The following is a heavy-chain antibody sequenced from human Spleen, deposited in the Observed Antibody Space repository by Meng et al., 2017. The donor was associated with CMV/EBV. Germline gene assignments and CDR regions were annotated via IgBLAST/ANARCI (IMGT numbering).Heavy chain of an antibody. CDR3: ARDFGQLWSYYYYGMDV. J-gene: IGHJ6*02. CDR2: IKQDGSEK. D-gene: IGHD5-18*01. V-gene: IGHV3-7*01. CDR1: GFTFSSYW. Sequence: GGSLRLSCAASGFTFSSYWMNWVRQAPGKGLEWVANIKQDGSEKYYVDSVKGRFIISRDNAKNSLYLQMNSLRAEDTAVYYCARDFGQLWSYYYYGMDVWGQGTTVTVSS.